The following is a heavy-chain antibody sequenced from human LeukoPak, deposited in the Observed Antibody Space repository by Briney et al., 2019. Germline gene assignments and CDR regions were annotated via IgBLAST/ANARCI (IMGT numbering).Heavy chain of an antibody. CDR2: INPNSGGT. J-gene: IGHJ4*02. CDR3: ASVVRGVTTGY. CDR1: GYTFTGHY. V-gene: IGHV1-2*02. D-gene: IGHD3-10*01. Sequence: ASVNVSCTASGYTFTGHYMHWVRQAPGQGLEWMGWINPNSGGTNYAQKFQGRVTMTRDTSINTAYMEVSRLRSDDTAVYYCASVVRGVTTGYWGQGTLVTVSS.